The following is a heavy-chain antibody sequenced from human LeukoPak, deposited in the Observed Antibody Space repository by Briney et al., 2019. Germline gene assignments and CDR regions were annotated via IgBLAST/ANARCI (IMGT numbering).Heavy chain of an antibody. J-gene: IGHJ4*02. Sequence: GGSLSLSCAASGFTFSNFEMTWVRQARGKGLEWVSSISSSSSYIYYADSVKGRFTISGAKAKNSLYLKMNSLRAEDTAVYYCARGPPNTVTTLQYFDHWGQGTLVTVSS. D-gene: IGHD4-17*01. CDR3: ARGPPNTVTTLQYFDH. CDR1: GFTFSNFE. CDR2: ISSSSSYI. V-gene: IGHV3-21*01.